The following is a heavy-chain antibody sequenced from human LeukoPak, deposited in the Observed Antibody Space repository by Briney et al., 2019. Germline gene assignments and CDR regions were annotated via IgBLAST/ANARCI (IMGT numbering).Heavy chain of an antibody. V-gene: IGHV4-34*01. D-gene: IGHD1-26*01. J-gene: IGHJ1*01. CDR3: ARGSYYGIYFQH. Sequence: SSETLSLTCAVYGGSFSGYYWSWIRQPPGKGLEWIGEINHSGSTNYNPSLKSRVTISVDTSKNRFSLKLSSVTAADTAVCYCARGSYYGIYFQHWGQGTLVTVSS. CDR2: INHSGST. CDR1: GGSFSGYY.